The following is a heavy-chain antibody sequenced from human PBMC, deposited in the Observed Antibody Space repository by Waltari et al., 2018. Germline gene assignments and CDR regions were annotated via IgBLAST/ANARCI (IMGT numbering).Heavy chain of an antibody. D-gene: IGHD6-19*01. CDR1: GYTLTELS. CDR2: FEPEDGET. Sequence: QVQLVQSGAEVKKPGASVKVSCKVSGYTLTELSMTWVRQSPGKGLEWTGGFEPEDGETIYAQKFQGRVTMTEDTSTDTAYMELSSLRSEDTAVYYCATGPSVAGMGDWFDPWGQGTLVTVSS. V-gene: IGHV1-24*01. CDR3: ATGPSVAGMGDWFDP. J-gene: IGHJ5*02.